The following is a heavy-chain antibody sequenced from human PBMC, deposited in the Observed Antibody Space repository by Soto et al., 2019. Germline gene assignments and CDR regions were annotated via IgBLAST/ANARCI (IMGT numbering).Heavy chain of an antibody. CDR3: ARAVAGPADFDY. D-gene: IGHD5-12*01. CDR2: INAGNGNT. CDR1: GYTFTGYA. Sequence: QVQLVQSGAEEKKPGASVKVSCKASGYTFTGYAMHWVRQAPGQRLEWMGWINAGNGNTKYSQKFQGRVTITRDTSASTAYIGLSSLRSDDTAVYYCARAVAGPADFDYWGQGTLVTVSS. J-gene: IGHJ4*02. V-gene: IGHV1-3*05.